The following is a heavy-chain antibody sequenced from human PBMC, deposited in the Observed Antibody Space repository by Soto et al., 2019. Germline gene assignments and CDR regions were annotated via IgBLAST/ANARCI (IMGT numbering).Heavy chain of an antibody. V-gene: IGHV4-59*08. CDR1: GGSISSYY. CDR3: ASSEYYYDSSGYPSY. D-gene: IGHD3-22*01. CDR2: IYYSGST. J-gene: IGHJ4*02. Sequence: VSGGSISSYYWSWIRQPPGKGLEWIGYIYYSGSTNYNPSLKSRVTISVDTSKNQFSLKLSSVTAADTAVYYCASSEYYYDSSGYPSYWGQGTLVTVSS.